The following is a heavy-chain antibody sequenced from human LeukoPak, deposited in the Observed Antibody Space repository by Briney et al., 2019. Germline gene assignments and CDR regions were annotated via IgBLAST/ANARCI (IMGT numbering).Heavy chain of an antibody. CDR2: IIPIFGTA. J-gene: IGHJ4*02. V-gene: IGHV1-69*13. D-gene: IGHD2-2*02. Sequence: SVKVSCKASGGTFSSYAISWVRQAPGQGLEWMGGIIPIFGTANYAQKFQGRVTITADESTSTDYMELSSLRSEDTAVYYCARGSGYCSSTSCYTGRTWGQGTLVTVSS. CDR3: ARGSGYCSSTSCYTGRT. CDR1: GGTFSSYA.